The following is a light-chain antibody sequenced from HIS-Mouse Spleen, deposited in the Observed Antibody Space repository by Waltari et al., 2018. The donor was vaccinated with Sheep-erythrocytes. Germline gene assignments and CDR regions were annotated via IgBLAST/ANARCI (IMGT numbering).Light chain of an antibody. Sequence: QSALTQPRSVSGSPGQSVTISCTGTSSDVGGYHYVSWYQQHPGKAPKRMIYDVSKRPAGVPDRCSGYKSGNTASLTISGLQAEDEADYYCCSYAGSYNHGFATGTKVTVL. CDR1: SSDVGGYHY. CDR3: CSYAGSYNHG. J-gene: IGLJ1*01. V-gene: IGLV2-11*01. CDR2: DVS.